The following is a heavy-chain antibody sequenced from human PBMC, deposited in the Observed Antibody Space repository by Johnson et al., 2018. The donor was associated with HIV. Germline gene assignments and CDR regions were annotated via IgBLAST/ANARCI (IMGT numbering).Heavy chain of an antibody. CDR2: ISSSTNTI. D-gene: IGHD6-19*01. CDR1: GFTFSDYY. J-gene: IGHJ3*02. V-gene: IGHV3-11*04. CDR3: ARTGRAVAGTPHAFDI. Sequence: QVQLVESGGGFVKPGGSLRLSCAASGFTFSDYYMSWIRQAPGKGLEWVSYISSSTNTIYYADSVKGRFTISRDNSKNTLYLQMNSLRAEDTAVYYCARTGRAVAGTPHAFDIWGQGTMVTVSS.